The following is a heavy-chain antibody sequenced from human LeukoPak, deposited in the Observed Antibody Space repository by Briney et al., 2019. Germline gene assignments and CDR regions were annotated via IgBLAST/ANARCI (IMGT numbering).Heavy chain of an antibody. CDR2: IRYDGSNK. D-gene: IGHD3-10*01. CDR1: GFTFSSYG. V-gene: IGHV3-30*02. CDR3: AKDRVSMVRGVYYYYYYMDV. Sequence: GSLRLSFAESGFTFSSYGMHWVRQAPGKGLEWVAFIRYDGSNKYYADSVKGRFTISRDNSKNTLYLQMNSLRAEDTAVYYCAKDRVSMVRGVYYYYYYMDVWGKGTTVTVS. J-gene: IGHJ6*03.